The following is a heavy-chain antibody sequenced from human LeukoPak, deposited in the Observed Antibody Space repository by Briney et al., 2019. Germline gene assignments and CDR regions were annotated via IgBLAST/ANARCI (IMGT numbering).Heavy chain of an antibody. Sequence: PGGSLILSCGASGFIFGNYAMSWVRQAPGKGLEWVTGINANGGRKYYADSVKSRFTISRDNSKNTLFVQMDSLRAEDTAVYYCAKDYGSGDSSPYPFDNWGQGTLVTVSS. CDR3: AKDYGSGDSSPYPFDN. D-gene: IGHD3-10*01. CDR2: INANGGRK. V-gene: IGHV3-23*01. CDR1: GFIFGNYA. J-gene: IGHJ4*02.